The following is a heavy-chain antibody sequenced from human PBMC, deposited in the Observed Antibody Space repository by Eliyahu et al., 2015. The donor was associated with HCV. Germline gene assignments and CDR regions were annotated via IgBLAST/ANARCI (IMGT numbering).Heavy chain of an antibody. J-gene: IGHJ6*02. CDR1: GFTFSSYG. D-gene: IGHD3-16*01. CDR2: IWYDGSNK. CDR3: ARDVLAESYYYGMDV. Sequence: QVQLVESGGGVVQPGRSLRLSCAASGFTFSSYGMHWVRQAPGKGLEWVAVIWYDGSNKYYADSVKGRFTISRDNSKNTLYLQMNSLRAEDTAVYYCARDVLAESYYYGMDVWGQGTTVTVSS. V-gene: IGHV3-33*01.